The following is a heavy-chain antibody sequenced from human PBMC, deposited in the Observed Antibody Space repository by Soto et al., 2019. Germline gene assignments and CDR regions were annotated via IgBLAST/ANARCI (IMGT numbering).Heavy chain of an antibody. J-gene: IGHJ4*02. CDR3: ARANGDFDY. Sequence: QVQLVQSGAEVKKPGASVKVSCKASGYTFTSYDINWVRQATGQGLEWMGWMNLNSGYTGYAQKFQGRVTMTRDNSMRTALMELSSLRSEDTAVYYCARANGDFDYWGQGTLVTVSS. V-gene: IGHV1-8*01. CDR1: GYTFTSYD. CDR2: MNLNSGYT. D-gene: IGHD4-17*01.